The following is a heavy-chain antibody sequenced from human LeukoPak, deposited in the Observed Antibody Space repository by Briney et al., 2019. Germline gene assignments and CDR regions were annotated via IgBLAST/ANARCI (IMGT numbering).Heavy chain of an antibody. CDR3: ARDGVATPFDY. CDR2: ISSSSSTI. D-gene: IGHD5-12*01. V-gene: IGHV3-48*01. J-gene: IGHJ4*02. CDR1: GFTFTSYD. Sequence: ASVKVSCKASGFTFTSYDINWVRQAPGKGLEWVSYISSSSSTIYYADSVKGRFTISRDNAKNSLYLQMNSLRAEDTAVYYCARDGVATPFDYWGQGTLVTVSS.